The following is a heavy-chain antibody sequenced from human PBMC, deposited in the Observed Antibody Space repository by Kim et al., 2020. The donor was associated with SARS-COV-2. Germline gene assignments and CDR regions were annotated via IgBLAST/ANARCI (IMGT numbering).Heavy chain of an antibody. Sequence: GGSLRLSCAASGFTFTTYEMNWVRQAPGKGLEWVACISSDGVASYADSVKGRFTISRDNAESSVHLQMNSLRDDDTALYYCARERLAPSGYYDYWGQGTLVTVSS. CDR2: ISSDGVA. J-gene: IGHJ4*02. V-gene: IGHV3-48*03. CDR3: ARERLAPSGYYDY. D-gene: IGHD3-22*01. CDR1: GFTFTTYE.